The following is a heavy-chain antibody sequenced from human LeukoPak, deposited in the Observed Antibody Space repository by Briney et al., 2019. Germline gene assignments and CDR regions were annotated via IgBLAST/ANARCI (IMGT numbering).Heavy chain of an antibody. V-gene: IGHV3-30-3*01. D-gene: IGHD2-15*01. CDR1: GFTFSSYA. CDR3: ARGGYCSGGSCYLLYYFDY. J-gene: IGHJ4*02. Sequence: PGRSLRLSCAASGFTFSSYAMHWVRQAPGKGLEWVAVISYDGSNKYYEDSVKGRFTISRDNSKNTLYLQMNSLRAEDTAVYYCARGGYCSGGSCYLLYYFDYWGQGTLVTVSS. CDR2: ISYDGSNK.